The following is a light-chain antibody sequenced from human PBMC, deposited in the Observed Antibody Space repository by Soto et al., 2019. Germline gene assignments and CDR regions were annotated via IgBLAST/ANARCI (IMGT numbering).Light chain of an antibody. V-gene: IGLV2-11*01. J-gene: IGLJ1*01. CDR2: DVT. Sequence: QSVLTQPRSVSGSPGQSVTISCTGTSSDVGRYNYVSWYQQHPGKAPKLIIYDVTKRPSGVPDRFSGSKSGNTASLTISGLQAEDEVDYYCSSYRSGGTFVFGSGTKVTVL. CDR1: SSDVGRYNY. CDR3: SSYRSGGTFV.